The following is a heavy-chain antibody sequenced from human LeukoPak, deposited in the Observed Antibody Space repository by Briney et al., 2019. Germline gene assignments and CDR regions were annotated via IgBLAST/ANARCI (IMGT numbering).Heavy chain of an antibody. CDR3: ARETSGQPEPYYYMDV. V-gene: IGHV3-21*05. J-gene: IGHJ6*03. CDR2: ISSSSYI. D-gene: IGHD1-14*01. CDR1: GFTFSSYS. Sequence: GGSLRLSCSASGFTFSSYSMNWVRQAPGKGLEWVSYISSSSYIYYADSVKGRFTISRDNAKNSLYLQMNSLRAEDTAVYYCARETSGQPEPYYYMDVWGKGTTVTVSS.